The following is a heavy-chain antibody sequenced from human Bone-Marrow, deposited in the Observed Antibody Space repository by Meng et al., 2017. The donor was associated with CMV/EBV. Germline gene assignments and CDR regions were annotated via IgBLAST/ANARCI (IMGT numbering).Heavy chain of an antibody. Sequence: GESLKISCAASGFTFSSYAMSWVRQAPGKGLEWVSVIYSGGSSTYYADSVKGRFTISRDNSKNTLYLQMNSLRAEDTAVYYCAKVASYVHAFDIWGQGTMVTVSS. CDR2: IYSGGSST. CDR3: AKVASYVHAFDI. CDR1: GFTFSSYA. D-gene: IGHD3-10*02. V-gene: IGHV3-23*03. J-gene: IGHJ3*02.